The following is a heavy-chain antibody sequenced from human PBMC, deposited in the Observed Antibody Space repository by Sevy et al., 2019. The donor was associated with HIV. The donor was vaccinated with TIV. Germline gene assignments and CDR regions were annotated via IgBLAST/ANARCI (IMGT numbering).Heavy chain of an antibody. CDR3: XXRYCSTTTCYDDDFWNXYYFYGLDV. CDR2: ISAGGTTT. Sequence: GGSLRLSCAASGFIFSNYPMSWVRHSPGKGLEWVSDISAGGTTTYYADSVEGRFTISRDNPKNTVSMQMNSLGAEETAIYYCXXRYCSTTTCYDDDFWNXYYFYGLDVWGQGISVTVSS. V-gene: IGHV3-23*01. CDR1: GFIFSNYP. D-gene: IGHD2-2*01. J-gene: IGHJ6*02.